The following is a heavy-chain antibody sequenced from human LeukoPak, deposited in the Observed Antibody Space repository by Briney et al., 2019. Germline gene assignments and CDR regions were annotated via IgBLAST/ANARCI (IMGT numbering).Heavy chain of an antibody. CDR1: GYTFTSYH. D-gene: IGHD3-3*01. V-gene: IGHV1-46*01. CDR3: ARSPRDFWSGYFYYFDY. J-gene: IGHJ4*02. CDR2: INPSGGST. Sequence: ASVKVSCKASGYTFTSYHMHWVRQAPGQGLEWMGIINPSGGSTSYAQKFQGRVTMTRDTSTSTVYMELSSLRSEDTAVYYCARSPRDFWSGYFYYFDYWGQGTLVTVSS.